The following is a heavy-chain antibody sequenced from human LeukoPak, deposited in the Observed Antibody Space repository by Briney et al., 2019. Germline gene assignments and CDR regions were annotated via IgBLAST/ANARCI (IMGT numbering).Heavy chain of an antibody. V-gene: IGHV3-66*01. CDR1: GFTVSSNY. CDR2: IYSGGST. J-gene: IGHJ4*02. D-gene: IGHD6-13*01. Sequence: GGSLRLSCAASGFTVSSNYMSWVRQAPGKGLEWVSVIYSGGSTYYADSVKGRFTISRDNVKNSLYLQMNSLRAEDTALYYCARDFSRVSEYWGQGTLVTVSS. CDR3: ARDFSRVSEY.